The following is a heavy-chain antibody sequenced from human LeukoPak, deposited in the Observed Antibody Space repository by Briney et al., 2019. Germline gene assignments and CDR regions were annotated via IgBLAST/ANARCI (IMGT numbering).Heavy chain of an antibody. V-gene: IGHV3-30*01. D-gene: IGHD3-10*01. J-gene: IGHJ4*02. CDR1: GFTFSSYI. CDR2: TSYDGSSE. Sequence: PGGSLRLSCAASGFTFSSYILHWVRQAPGKGLEWVAVTSYDGSSEYYADPVKGRFTVSRDSSRNTLYLQMNSLRAEDTAVYYCVREKYYGSGTPSLYVDHWGQGTLVTVSS. CDR3: VREKYYGSGTPSLYVDH.